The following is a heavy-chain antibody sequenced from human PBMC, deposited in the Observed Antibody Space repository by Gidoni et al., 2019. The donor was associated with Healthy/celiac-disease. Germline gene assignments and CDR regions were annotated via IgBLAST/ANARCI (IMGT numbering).Heavy chain of an antibody. CDR1: GFIFSSYV. Sequence: EVQLLESGGGLVQPGGSLRLSCAASGFIFSSYVRTWVRQAPGKGLEWVSGLSNNGRNTYYADSVKGRFTISRDNSKDTVYLQMNSLRAEDTALYYCAREVYGDYSWGQGTLVTVSS. J-gene: IGHJ4*02. V-gene: IGHV3-23*01. D-gene: IGHD4-17*01. CDR3: AREVYGDYS. CDR2: LSNNGRNT.